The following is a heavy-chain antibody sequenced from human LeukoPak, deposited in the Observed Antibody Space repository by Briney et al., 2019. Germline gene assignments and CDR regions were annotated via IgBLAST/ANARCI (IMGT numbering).Heavy chain of an antibody. Sequence: SETLSLTCTVSGGSISSYYWSWIRQRPGKGLEWMGYIYSSGRTYYNPSLKSRITISRDTSKNQFSLNLNSVTAADTAVYYCARDRDSGSGSSPYWGQGTLVTVSS. D-gene: IGHD3-10*01. V-gene: IGHV4-59*06. CDR2: IYSSGRT. CDR3: ARDRDSGSGSSPY. J-gene: IGHJ4*02. CDR1: GGSISSYY.